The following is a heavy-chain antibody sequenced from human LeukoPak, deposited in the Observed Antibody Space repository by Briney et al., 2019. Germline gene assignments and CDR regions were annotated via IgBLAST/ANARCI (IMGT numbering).Heavy chain of an antibody. CDR1: GGTFSSYA. CDR3: ARASVAVAGNYYYGMDV. D-gene: IGHD6-19*01. Sequence: SVKVSCKASGGTFSSYAISWVRQAPGQGLEWMGRITPILGIANYAQKFQGRVTITADKSTSTAYMELSSLRSEDTAVYYCARASVAVAGNYYYGMDVWGQGTTVTVSS. V-gene: IGHV1-69*04. J-gene: IGHJ6*02. CDR2: ITPILGIA.